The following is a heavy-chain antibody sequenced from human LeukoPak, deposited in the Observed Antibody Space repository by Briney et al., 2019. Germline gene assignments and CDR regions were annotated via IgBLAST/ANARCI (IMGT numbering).Heavy chain of an antibody. V-gene: IGHV4-30-4*01. CDR1: GGSISSGDYY. CDR3: ASPDYYGSGIVDY. Sequence: SETLSLTCTVSGGSISSGDYYWSWIRQPPGTGLEWIGYIYYSGSTYYNPSLKSRVTISVDTSKNQFSLKLSSVTAADTAVYYCASPDYYGSGIVDYWGQGTLVTVSS. J-gene: IGHJ4*02. D-gene: IGHD3-10*01. CDR2: IYYSGST.